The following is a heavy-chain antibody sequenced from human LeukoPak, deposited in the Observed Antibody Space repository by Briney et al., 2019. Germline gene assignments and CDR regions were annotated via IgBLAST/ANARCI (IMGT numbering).Heavy chain of an antibody. CDR1: GYTLTSYG. V-gene: IGHV1-18*01. CDR2: ISAYNGNT. Sequence: ASVKVSCKASGYTLTSYGISWVRQAPGQGLEWMGWISAYNGNTNYAQNLQGRVTMTTDTSTSTAYMELRSLTSDDTALYYCARGVPRYFDWLLSYFDYWGQGTLVTVSS. CDR3: ARGVPRYFDWLLSYFDY. J-gene: IGHJ4*02. D-gene: IGHD3-9*01.